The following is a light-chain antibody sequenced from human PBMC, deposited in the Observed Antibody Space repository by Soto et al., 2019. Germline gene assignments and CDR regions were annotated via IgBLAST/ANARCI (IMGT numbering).Light chain of an antibody. CDR2: DAS. CDR1: QGVSSY. CDR3: EQRSNWPPYP. Sequence: EILLTQSPATLSLSPGVRATLSCRASQGVSSYLAWYQQKPGQAPRLLIYDASNRATGIPARFSGSASGTDFTLAIRSLEPEDFAVYYREQRSNWPPYPFGQGTKLEIK. V-gene: IGKV3-11*01. J-gene: IGKJ2*01.